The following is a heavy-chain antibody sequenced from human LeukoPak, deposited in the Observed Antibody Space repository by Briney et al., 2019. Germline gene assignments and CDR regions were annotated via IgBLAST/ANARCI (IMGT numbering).Heavy chain of an antibody. CDR1: GFTFSSYS. Sequence: GGSLRLSCAASGFTFSSYSMNWVRQAPGKGLECVSSISSSSSYIYYADSVKGRFTISRDNAKNSLYLQMNSLRAEDTAVYYCARAWDSGTVAVAGYFDYWGQGTLVTVSS. D-gene: IGHD6-19*01. J-gene: IGHJ4*02. CDR2: ISSSSSYI. CDR3: ARAWDSGTVAVAGYFDY. V-gene: IGHV3-21*01.